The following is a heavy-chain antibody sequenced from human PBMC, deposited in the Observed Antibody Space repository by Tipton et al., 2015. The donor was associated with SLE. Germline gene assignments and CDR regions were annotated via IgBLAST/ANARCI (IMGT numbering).Heavy chain of an antibody. CDR2: IKTDGSST. D-gene: IGHD2-8*01. V-gene: IGHV3-74*01. CDR1: EFVGSNFW. J-gene: IGHJ4*02. Sequence: SLRLSCEASEFVGSNFWMHWVRQAPGKGLMWVSRIKTDGSSTSYADSVKGRFTISRDNTKNSLFLQMHSLRPEDTALYYCAKGRNGVGYFDDWGQETLVTVSS. CDR3: AKGRNGVGYFDD.